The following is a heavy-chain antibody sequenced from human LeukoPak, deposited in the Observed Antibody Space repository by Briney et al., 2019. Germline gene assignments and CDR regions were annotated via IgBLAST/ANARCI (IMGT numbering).Heavy chain of an antibody. V-gene: IGHV4-34*01. CDR1: GGSFSGYY. J-gene: IGHJ4*02. Sequence: SETLSLTCAVYGGSFSGYYWSWVRQPPGKGLEWIGEINHGGSTNYNPSLKSRVTISVDTSKNQFFLKLGSVTAADTAVYYCARGGGSYYIDYWGQGTLVTVSS. CDR2: INHGGST. D-gene: IGHD1-26*01. CDR3: ARGGGSYYIDY.